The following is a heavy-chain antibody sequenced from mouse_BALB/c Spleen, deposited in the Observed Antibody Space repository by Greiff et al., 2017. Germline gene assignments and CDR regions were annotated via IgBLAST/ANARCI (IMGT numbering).Heavy chain of an antibody. Sequence: EVQLQQSGGGLVQPGGSLKLSCAASGFTFSSYTMSWVRQTPEKRLEWVAYISNGGGSTYYPDTVKGRFTISRDNAKNTLYLQMSSLKSEDTAMYYCARQRNDGYPYYAMDYWGQGTSVTVSS. V-gene: IGHV5-12-2*01. CDR2: ISNGGGST. J-gene: IGHJ4*01. CDR1: GFTFSSYT. CDR3: ARQRNDGYPYYAMDY. D-gene: IGHD2-3*01.